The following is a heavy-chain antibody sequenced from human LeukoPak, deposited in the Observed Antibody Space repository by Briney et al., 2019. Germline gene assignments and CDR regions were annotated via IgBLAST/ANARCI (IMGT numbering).Heavy chain of an antibody. J-gene: IGHJ4*02. Sequence: SETLSLTCTVSGGSISSSSYYWGWIRQPPGKGLEWIGTSGSIYYNGGPSYIPSLKSRVTISVDTSKNQFSLKLSSVTAADTAVYYCARETELGGYYYDSSGYLFDYWGQGTLVTVSS. CDR1: GGSISSSSYY. D-gene: IGHD3-22*01. CDR2: IYYNGGP. CDR3: ARETELGGYYYDSSGYLFDY. V-gene: IGHV4-39*07.